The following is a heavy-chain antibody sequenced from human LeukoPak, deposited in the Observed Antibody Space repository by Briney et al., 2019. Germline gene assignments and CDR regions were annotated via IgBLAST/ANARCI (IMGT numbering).Heavy chain of an antibody. CDR2: ISSGSSTL. Sequence: GRSLRLSCAASGFTFSTYSMNWVRQAPGKGLEWVSFISSGSSTLYYADSVKGRFTISRDNAKNSLYLQMNSLRDEDTAVYYCARAEGYSYGRWYFDLWGRGTLVTVSS. J-gene: IGHJ2*01. V-gene: IGHV3-48*02. CDR1: GFTFSTYS. D-gene: IGHD5-18*01. CDR3: ARAEGYSYGRWYFDL.